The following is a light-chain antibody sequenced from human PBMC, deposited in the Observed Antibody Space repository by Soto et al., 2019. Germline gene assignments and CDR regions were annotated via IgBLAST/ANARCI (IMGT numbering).Light chain of an antibody. Sequence: DIVMTQSPDSLAVSLGERATIDCKSSQSLLYGGNDRNYLAWYQHKPGQSPKLIMYWASTREAGVPDRFSGSGSVTYFTLTISSLQAEDVAVYYCQQYYTTPQTFGQGTKLEIK. CDR2: WAS. CDR1: QSLLYGGNDRNY. J-gene: IGKJ2*01. V-gene: IGKV4-1*01. CDR3: QQYYTTPQT.